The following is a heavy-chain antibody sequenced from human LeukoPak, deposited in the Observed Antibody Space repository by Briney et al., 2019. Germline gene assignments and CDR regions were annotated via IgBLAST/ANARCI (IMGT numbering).Heavy chain of an antibody. J-gene: IGHJ4*02. V-gene: IGHV5-51*03. CDR3: ARPEQIVGAHY. CDR2: IYPGDSNT. D-gene: IGHD1-26*01. Sequence: TGESLKISCKGSGYSFTSYWIGWVRQMPGKGLEWMGIIYPGDSNTKYSPSFQGQVTISADKSISTAYLQWSSLKASDTAMYYCARPEQIVGAHYWGQGTLVTVSS. CDR1: GYSFTSYW.